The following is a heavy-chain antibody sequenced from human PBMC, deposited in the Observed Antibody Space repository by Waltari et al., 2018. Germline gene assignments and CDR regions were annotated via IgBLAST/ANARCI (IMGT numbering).Heavy chain of an antibody. Sequence: QVQLVQSGAEVKKPGSSVKVSCKASGGTLSSYTISWVRQAPGQGLEWMGRIIPILGIANYAQKFQGRVTITADKSTSTAYMELSSLRSEDTAVYYCARDSPPEWELPSYYFDYWGQGTLVTVSS. CDR3: ARDSPPEWELPSYYFDY. J-gene: IGHJ4*02. CDR2: IIPILGIA. D-gene: IGHD1-26*01. V-gene: IGHV1-69*08. CDR1: GGTLSSYT.